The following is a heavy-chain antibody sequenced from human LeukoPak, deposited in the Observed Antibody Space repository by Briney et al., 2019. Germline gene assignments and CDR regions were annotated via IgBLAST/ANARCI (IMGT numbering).Heavy chain of an antibody. Sequence: PGGSLRLSCAASGFTFSSYAMSWVRQAPGKGLEWVSDISGSGISTYYADSVKGRFTISRDNSKNTLYLQMNSLRAEDTAVYYCAKDGSGSYYYTFDYWGQGTLVTVSS. J-gene: IGHJ4*02. CDR2: ISGSGIST. D-gene: IGHD3-10*01. V-gene: IGHV3-23*01. CDR1: GFTFSSYA. CDR3: AKDGSGSYYYTFDY.